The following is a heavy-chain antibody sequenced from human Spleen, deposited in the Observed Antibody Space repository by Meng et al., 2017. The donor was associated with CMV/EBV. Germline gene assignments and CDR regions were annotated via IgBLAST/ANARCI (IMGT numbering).Heavy chain of an antibody. D-gene: IGHD3-10*01. J-gene: IGHJ3*02. CDR3: TRSRGEIAFDI. CDR1: GFTFSSYS. CDR2: ISSSSSYI. Sequence: ETLSLTCAASGFTFSSYSMNWVRQAPGKGLEWVASISSSSSYIDYADSVKGRFTISRDNAKNSLFLLMNSLRGEDTAVYYCTRSRGEIAFDIWGQGTLVTVSS. V-gene: IGHV3-21*01.